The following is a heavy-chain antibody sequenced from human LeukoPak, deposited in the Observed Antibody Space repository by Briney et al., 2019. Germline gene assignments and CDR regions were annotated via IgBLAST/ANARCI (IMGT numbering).Heavy chain of an antibody. Sequence: GGSLRLSCAASGFTFSSYDIHWVRQAPGKGLEWVAFIRYDGSNKYYADSVKGRFTISRDNSRNIMNLQTDSLRPEDTALYYCARAMVRGVIPYWGQGTLVTVSS. CDR3: ARAMVRGVIPY. CDR1: GFTFSSYD. J-gene: IGHJ4*02. CDR2: IRYDGSNK. V-gene: IGHV3-30*02. D-gene: IGHD3-10*01.